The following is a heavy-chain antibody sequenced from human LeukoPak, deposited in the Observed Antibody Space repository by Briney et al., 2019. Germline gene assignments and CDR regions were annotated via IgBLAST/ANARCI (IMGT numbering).Heavy chain of an antibody. CDR3: ARDCGSTSCYLDYYYYGMDV. V-gene: IGHV1-69*01. CDR2: IIPIFGTA. Sequence: ASVKVSCKASGGTFSSYAISWVRQAPGQWLEWMGGIIPIFGTANYAQKFQGRVTITADESTSTAYMELSSLRSEDTAVYYCARDCGSTSCYLDYYYYGMDVWGQGTTVTVSS. CDR1: GGTFSSYA. J-gene: IGHJ6*02. D-gene: IGHD2-2*01.